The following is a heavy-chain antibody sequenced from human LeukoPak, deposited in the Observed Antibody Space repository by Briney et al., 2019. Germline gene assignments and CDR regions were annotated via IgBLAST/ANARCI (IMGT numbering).Heavy chain of an antibody. CDR3: AKDDAWLQYGN. D-gene: IGHD5-24*01. CDR2: ISPNGVIT. V-gene: IGHV3-23*01. CDR1: GFTLSSHG. J-gene: IGHJ4*02. Sequence: GGTLRLSCAASGFTLSSHGMNWVRQAPGKGLEWVSGISPNGVITYYADSVKGRFTISRDNSKGTVYLQMNSLRPEDTAVYYCAKDDAWLQYGNWGRGTLVTVSS.